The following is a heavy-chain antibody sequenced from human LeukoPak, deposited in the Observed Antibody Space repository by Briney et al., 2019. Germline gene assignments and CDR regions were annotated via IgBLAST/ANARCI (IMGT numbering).Heavy chain of an antibody. CDR2: INPNGGGT. V-gene: IGHV1-2*02. J-gene: IGHJ6*02. D-gene: IGHD2-2*01. CDR3: ARTPWSVVPAAAYYYYYYGMDV. Sequence: ASVKVSCKASGYTFTGYYMHWVRQAPGQGLEWMGWINPNGGGTNYAQKFQGRVTMTRDTSISTAYMELSRLRSDDTAVYYCARTPWSVVPAAAYYYYYYGMDVWGQGTTVTVSS. CDR1: GYTFTGYY.